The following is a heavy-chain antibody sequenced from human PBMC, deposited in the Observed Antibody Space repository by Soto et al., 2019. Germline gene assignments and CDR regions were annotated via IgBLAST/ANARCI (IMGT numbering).Heavy chain of an antibody. CDR1: GFTFDDYT. CDR2: ISWDVGST. D-gene: IGHD3-22*01. J-gene: IGHJ4*02. Sequence: PGGSLRLSCAASGFTFDDYTMHWVRQAPGKGLEWVSLISWDVGSTYYADSVKGRFTISRDNSKNSLYLQMNSLRTEDTALYYCAKAPSYDSGGPDYWGQGTLVTVSS. CDR3: AKAPSYDSGGPDY. V-gene: IGHV3-43*01.